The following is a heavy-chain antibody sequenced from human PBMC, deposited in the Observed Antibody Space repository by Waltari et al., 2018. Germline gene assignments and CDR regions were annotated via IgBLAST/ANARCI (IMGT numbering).Heavy chain of an antibody. CDR2: TRNKANSYTT. CDR3: ARDSGEWLSFDY. Sequence: EVQLVESGGGLVQPGGSLRLSCAASGFTFSDHYMDWVCQAPGKGLEWVGRTRNKANSYTTEYAASVKGRFTISRDDSKNSLYLQMNSLKTEDTAVYYCARDSGEWLSFDYWGQGTLVTVSS. J-gene: IGHJ4*02. V-gene: IGHV3-72*01. D-gene: IGHD3-3*01. CDR1: GFTFSDHY.